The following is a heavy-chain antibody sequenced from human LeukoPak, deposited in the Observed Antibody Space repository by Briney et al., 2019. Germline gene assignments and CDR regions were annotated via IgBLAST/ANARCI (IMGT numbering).Heavy chain of an antibody. J-gene: IGHJ4*02. Sequence: PGGSLRLPCAASGFTFSSYAMHWVRQAPGKGLEWVAVISYDGSNKYYADSVKGRFTISRDNSKNTLYLQMNSLRAEDTAVYYCARGSLWLQLDYWGQGTLVTVSS. V-gene: IGHV3-30-3*01. CDR2: ISYDGSNK. CDR1: GFTFSSYA. CDR3: ARGSLWLQLDY. D-gene: IGHD5-24*01.